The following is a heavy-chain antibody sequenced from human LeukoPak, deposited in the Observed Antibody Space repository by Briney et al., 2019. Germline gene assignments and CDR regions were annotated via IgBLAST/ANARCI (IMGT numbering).Heavy chain of an antibody. CDR3: ARETYYDILTGYLAPTSDFDY. J-gene: IGHJ4*02. Sequence: GGSLRLSCAASGFTFSSYGMTWVRQAPGKGLVWVSRINSDGSSTSYADSVKGRFTISRDNAKNTLYLQMNSLRAEDTAVYYCARETYYDILTGYLAPTSDFDYWGQGTLVTVPS. CDR2: INSDGSST. D-gene: IGHD3-9*01. V-gene: IGHV3-74*01. CDR1: GFTFSSYG.